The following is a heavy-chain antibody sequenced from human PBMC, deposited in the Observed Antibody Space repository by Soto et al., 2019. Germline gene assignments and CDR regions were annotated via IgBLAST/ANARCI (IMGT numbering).Heavy chain of an antibody. D-gene: IGHD4-17*01. Sequence: SETLCLTWTVAGGTISSYCGSWIRQPTGKGLEWIGYIYYSGSTNYNPSLKSRVTISVDTSKNTLYLQMNSLRAEDTAVYYCAKDYGDYSLPNYWGQGTLVTVSS. CDR2: IYYSGST. V-gene: IGHV4-59*12. CDR3: AKDYGDYSLPNY. CDR1: GGTISSYC. J-gene: IGHJ4*02.